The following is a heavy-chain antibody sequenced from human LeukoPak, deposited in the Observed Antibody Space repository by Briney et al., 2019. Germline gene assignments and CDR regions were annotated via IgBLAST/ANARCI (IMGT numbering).Heavy chain of an antibody. CDR1: GFTFSSYS. CDR3: ARDWCGYTSCYSTNFYYFMDV. J-gene: IGHJ6*03. V-gene: IGHV3-21*01. D-gene: IGHD3-16*02. Sequence: GGSLRLSCAASGFTFSSYSMNWVRQAPGKGLEWVSSISSSSSYIYYADSVKGRFTISRDNAKNSLYLQMNSLRAEDTAVYYCARDWCGYTSCYSTNFYYFMDVWGKGTTVTVSS. CDR2: ISSSSSYI.